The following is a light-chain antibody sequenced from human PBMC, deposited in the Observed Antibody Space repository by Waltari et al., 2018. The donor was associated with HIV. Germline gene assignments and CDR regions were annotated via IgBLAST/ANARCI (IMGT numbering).Light chain of an antibody. CDR2: GNN. J-gene: IGLJ2*01. CDR1: SSNIGAGYD. V-gene: IGLV1-40*01. Sequence: QSVLTQPPSVSGAPGQRVTISCTGSSSNIGAGYDVHWYQPLPGTAPKLLIYGNNNRPSGVPDRFSGSKSGNSASLAITGLQAEDEADYYCQSYDNSLSGSGVFGGGTKLTVL. CDR3: QSYDNSLSGSGV.